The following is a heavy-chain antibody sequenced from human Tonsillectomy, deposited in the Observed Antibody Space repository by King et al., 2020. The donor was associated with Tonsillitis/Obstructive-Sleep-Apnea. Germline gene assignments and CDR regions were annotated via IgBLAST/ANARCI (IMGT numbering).Heavy chain of an antibody. CDR1: GFTFSSYN. D-gene: IGHD4-11*01. CDR2: ISSSSGYI. V-gene: IGHV3-21*01. CDR3: ARGLQSSHPSYYGMDV. Sequence: VQLVESGGGLVKPGGSLRLSCAASGFTFSSYNINWVRQAPGKGLEWVSSISSSSGYIYYADSVKGRFTISRDNAKNSLFLQMNSLSAEDTAVYCCARGLQSSHPSYYGMDVWGQGTTVTVSS. J-gene: IGHJ6*02.